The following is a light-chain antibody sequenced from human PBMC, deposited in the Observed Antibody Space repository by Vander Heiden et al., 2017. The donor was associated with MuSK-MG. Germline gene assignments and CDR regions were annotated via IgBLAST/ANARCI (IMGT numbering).Light chain of an antibody. J-gene: IGLJ3*02. CDR1: TSNIGSNY. CDR2: RNN. CDR3: AAWDDSLSGPA. V-gene: IGLV1-47*03. Sequence: QSVLTQSPSASGTPGQRVTISCSGSTSNIGSNYVYWYHQLPGTAPKVLIYRNNQRPSRVLDRFSGSKSGTSASLAISGLWSEDEGDYYCAAWDDSLSGPAFGGGTKLTVL.